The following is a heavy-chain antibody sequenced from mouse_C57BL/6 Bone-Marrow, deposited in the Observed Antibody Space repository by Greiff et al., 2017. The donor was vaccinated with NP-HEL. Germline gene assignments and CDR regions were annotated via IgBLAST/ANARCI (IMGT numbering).Heavy chain of an antibody. V-gene: IGHV1-82*01. D-gene: IGHD2-3*01. CDR3: ARRGYYNLLAY. CDR2: IYPGDGDT. J-gene: IGHJ3*01. Sequence: VQLQQSGPELVKPGASVEISCKASGYAFSSSWMNWVKQRPGKGLEWIGRIYPGDGDTNYNGKFKGKATLTADKSSSTAYMQLSSLTSEDSAVYFCARRGYYNLLAYWGQGTLVTVSA. CDR1: GYAFSSSW.